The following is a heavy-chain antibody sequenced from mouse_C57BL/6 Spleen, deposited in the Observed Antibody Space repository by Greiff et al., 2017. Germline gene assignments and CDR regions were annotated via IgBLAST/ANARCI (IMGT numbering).Heavy chain of an antibody. CDR3: ARDYGNSSCCDLDY. CDR1: GYSFTGYY. J-gene: IGHJ4*01. Sequence: VQLQQSGPELVKPGASVKLSCKASGYSFTGYYMNWVKQSPEKSLEWIGEINPSTGGTTYNQKFKAKATLTVDKSSSTAYMQLKSLTSEDSAVYDCARDYGNSSCCDLDYWGQGTTVTVSS. D-gene: IGHD2-1*01. V-gene: IGHV1-42*01. CDR2: INPSTGGT.